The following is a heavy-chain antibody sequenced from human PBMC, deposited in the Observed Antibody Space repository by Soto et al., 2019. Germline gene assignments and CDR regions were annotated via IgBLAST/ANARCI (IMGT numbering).Heavy chain of an antibody. CDR2: IIPVFGTA. CDR3: AKDDKAILTGYYKGRPDYYYYGMDV. V-gene: IGHV1-69*13. J-gene: IGHJ6*02. D-gene: IGHD3-9*01. CDR1: GGSFSSYA. Sequence: GASVKVSCKASGGSFSSYAISWVRQAPGQGLEWMGGIIPVFGTANYAQKFQGRVTITADESTSTVYMELSSLRSEDTALYYCAKDDKAILTGYYKGRPDYYYYGMDVWGQGTTVTVSS.